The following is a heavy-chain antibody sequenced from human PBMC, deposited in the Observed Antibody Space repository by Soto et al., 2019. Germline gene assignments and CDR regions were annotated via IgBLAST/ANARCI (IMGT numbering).Heavy chain of an antibody. J-gene: IGHJ4*02. CDR2: IIPIFGTA. V-gene: IGHV1-69*06. D-gene: IGHD2-8*01. Sequence: QVQLVQSGAEVKKPGSSVKVSCKASGGTLSSYNLSWVRQAPGQGLEWMGGIIPIFGTANYAQKFQVRVTMTPDKSTSTAYVELSSLRFEDTAVYYCVRDGTRGSLRSCDYWGQGTLVTVSS. CDR3: VRDGTRGSLRSCDY. CDR1: GGTLSSYN.